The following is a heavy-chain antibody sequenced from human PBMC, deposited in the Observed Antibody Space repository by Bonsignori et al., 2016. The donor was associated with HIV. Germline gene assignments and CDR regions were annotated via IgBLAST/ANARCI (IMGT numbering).Heavy chain of an antibody. CDR2: IIPILGIA. D-gene: IGHD4-17*01. Sequence: WVRQAPGQGLEWMGGIIPILGIANYAQKFQGRVTITADESTSTAYMELSSLRSEDTAVYYCARELRSMVATVTTRWFDPWGQGTLVTVSS. V-gene: IGHV1-69*10. CDR3: ARELRSMVATVTTRWFDP. J-gene: IGHJ5*02.